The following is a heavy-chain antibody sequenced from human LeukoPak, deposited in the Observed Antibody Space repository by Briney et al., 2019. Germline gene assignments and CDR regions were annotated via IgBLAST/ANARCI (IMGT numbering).Heavy chain of an antibody. Sequence: GGSLRLSCAASGFTFSSYAMSWVRQAPGKGLEWVSAISGSGGSTYYADSVKGRFTISRDNSKNTLYLQMNSLRAEDTALYYWAKGRGGGHSSGYAHFDYWGQGTLVTVSS. V-gene: IGHV3-23*01. D-gene: IGHD3-22*01. CDR2: ISGSGGST. CDR1: GFTFSSYA. J-gene: IGHJ4*02. CDR3: AKGRGGGHSSGYAHFDY.